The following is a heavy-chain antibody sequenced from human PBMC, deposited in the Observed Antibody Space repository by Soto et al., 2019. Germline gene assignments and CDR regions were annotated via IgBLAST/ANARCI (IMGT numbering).Heavy chain of an antibody. CDR3: AKPKGGDIPFDY. D-gene: IGHD2-15*01. CDR1: GFIFSRDG. CDR2: ISYHGSDI. Sequence: QVQLVESGGGVVQPGTSLTLSCAASGFIFSRDGMHWVRQAPGKGLEWVAVISYHGSDIYYADSVKGRFTISRDNSKNSVYLQRNSLRPEDTALYYCAKPKGGDIPFDYWGQGTLVTVSS. V-gene: IGHV3-30*18. J-gene: IGHJ4*02.